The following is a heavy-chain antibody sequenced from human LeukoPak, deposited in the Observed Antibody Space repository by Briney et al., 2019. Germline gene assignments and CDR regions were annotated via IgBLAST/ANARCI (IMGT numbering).Heavy chain of an antibody. V-gene: IGHV1-69*13. J-gene: IGHJ5*02. CDR1: GGTSSSYA. Sequence: ASVKVSCKASGGTSSSYAISWVRQAPGQGLEWMGGIIPIFGTANYAQKFQGRVTITADESTSTAYMELSSLRSDDTAVYYCARDNSVRDEAWWFNPWGQGTLVTVSS. CDR3: ARDNSVRDEAWWFNP. D-gene: IGHD4-23*01. CDR2: IIPIFGTA.